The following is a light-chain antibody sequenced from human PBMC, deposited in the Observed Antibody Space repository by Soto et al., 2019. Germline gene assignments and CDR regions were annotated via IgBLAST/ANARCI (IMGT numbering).Light chain of an antibody. CDR3: QQYGSSPPVT. CDR2: GAS. Sequence: EIVLTQSPGTLSLSPGERATFSCRASQSVSSSYLAWYQQKPGQAPRLLIYGASSRATGIPDRFSGSGSGTEFTLTISRLEPEDFAVYYCQQYGSSPPVTFGGGTKGEIK. V-gene: IGKV3-20*01. J-gene: IGKJ4*01. CDR1: QSVSSSY.